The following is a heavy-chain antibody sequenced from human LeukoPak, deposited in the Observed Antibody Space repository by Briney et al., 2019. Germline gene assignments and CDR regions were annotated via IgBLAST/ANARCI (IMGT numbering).Heavy chain of an antibody. D-gene: IGHD5-12*01. CDR3: ARLYSGYDSWFDP. V-gene: IGHV4-59*01. CDR2: IYYSGST. CDR1: GGSISSYY. J-gene: IGHJ5*02. Sequence: PSETLSLTCTVSGGSISSYYWSWIRQPPGKGLEWIGYIYYSGSTNYNPSLKSRVTISVDTSKNQFSLKLSSVTAADTAVYYCARLYSGYDSWFDPWGQGTLVTVSS.